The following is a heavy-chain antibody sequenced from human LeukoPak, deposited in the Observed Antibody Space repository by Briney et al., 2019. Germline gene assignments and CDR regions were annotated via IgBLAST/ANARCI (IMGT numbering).Heavy chain of an antibody. Sequence: SETLSLICTVSGGSISTSSYYWGWVRQPPGKGLEWIGYIYYSGSTYYNPSLKSRVTISVDTSKNQFSLKLSSVTAADTAVYYCARLQTWGYSGYVRNYYMDVWGKGTTVTISS. D-gene: IGHD5-12*01. CDR1: GGSISTSSYY. V-gene: IGHV4-39*07. J-gene: IGHJ6*03. CDR3: ARLQTWGYSGYVRNYYMDV. CDR2: IYYSGST.